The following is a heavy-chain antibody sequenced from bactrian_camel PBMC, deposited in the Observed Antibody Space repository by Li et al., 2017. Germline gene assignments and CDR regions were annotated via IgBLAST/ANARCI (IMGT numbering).Heavy chain of an antibody. CDR2: PWIGGATT. J-gene: IGHJ4*01. V-gene: IGHV3S1*01. Sequence: HVQLVESGRGSVQAGGSLRLSCAASRYTYKRNCMGWFRQRPGKDREGLAVPWIGGATTTYADSVKGRFTISQDNAKNTGYLQMNGLRPDDTAMYYCSVLSREFGVEWGQGTQVTVS. CDR1: RYTYKRNC. CDR3: SVLSREFGVE.